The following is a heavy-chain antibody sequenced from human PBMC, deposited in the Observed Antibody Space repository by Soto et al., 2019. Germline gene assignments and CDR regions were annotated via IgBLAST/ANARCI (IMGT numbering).Heavy chain of an antibody. J-gene: IGHJ6*02. D-gene: IGHD1-26*01. CDR3: VKGRGSYFVYFGLDV. V-gene: IGHV3-9*01. Sequence: EVQPVESGGGLVQSGRSRRLSCVASGFRFDDFAMHWVRQAPGKGLEWVSSIDWNSGSTAYADSVKGRFTVFRDNARNSLDLQMNSLRVEDTALYYCVKGRGSYFVYFGLDVWGPGTTVTVSS. CDR2: IDWNSGST. CDR1: GFRFDDFA.